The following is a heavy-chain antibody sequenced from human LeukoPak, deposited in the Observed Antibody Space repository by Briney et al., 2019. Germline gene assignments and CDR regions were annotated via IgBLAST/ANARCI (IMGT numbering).Heavy chain of an antibody. CDR3: VRDNGWSQFDY. CDR2: MNTDGTHI. V-gene: IGHV3-74*01. D-gene: IGHD6-19*01. CDR1: GFTFSSYW. Sequence: GGSLRLSCAASGFTFSSYWMHWVRQAPGKGLVWVSQMNTDGTHINHADSVKGRFTISRDNAKNTLYLQMNSLRADDTAVYYCVRDNGWSQFDYWGQGTLATVSS. J-gene: IGHJ4*02.